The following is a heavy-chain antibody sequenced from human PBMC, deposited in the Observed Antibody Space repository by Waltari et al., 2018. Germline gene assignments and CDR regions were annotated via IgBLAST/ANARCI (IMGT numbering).Heavy chain of an antibody. CDR3: ARGPATTGTSRLYYYYYYGMDV. CDR2: INHSGST. V-gene: IGHV4-34*01. D-gene: IGHD1-1*01. Sequence: QVQLQQWGAGLLKPSETLSLTCAVYGGSFSGYYWSWIRQPPGKGLEWIGEINHSGSTNNKPYIKSRVTISVDTSKNQFSLKLSSVTAADTAVYYCARGPATTGTSRLYYYYYYGMDVWGQGTTVTVSS. J-gene: IGHJ6*02. CDR1: GGSFSGYY.